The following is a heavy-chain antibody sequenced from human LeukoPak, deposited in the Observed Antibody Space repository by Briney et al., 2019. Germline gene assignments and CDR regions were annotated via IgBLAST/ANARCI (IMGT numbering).Heavy chain of an antibody. CDR2: ISDSGDGT. V-gene: IGHV3-23*01. J-gene: IGHJ4*02. Sequence: PGGSLRLSCAASGFTFSSYAMSWVRQAPGKGLEWVPAISDSGDGTYYADSVEGRFTISRDNSKNTLYLQMKSLRAEDTAEYYCAKAHGSGSQFDYWGQGTLVTVSS. CDR3: AKAHGSGSQFDY. D-gene: IGHD3-10*01. CDR1: GFTFSSYA.